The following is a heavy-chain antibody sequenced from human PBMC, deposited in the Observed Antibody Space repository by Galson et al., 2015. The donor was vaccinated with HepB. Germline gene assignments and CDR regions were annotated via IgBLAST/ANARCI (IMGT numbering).Heavy chain of an antibody. D-gene: IGHD4-23*01. CDR1: GFTFSTSG. V-gene: IGHV3-30*02. J-gene: IGHJ4*02. CDR3: ARDRLFGTTVENLDYD. CDR2: IHYDGSIS. Sequence: SLRLSCAASGFTFSTSGFHWVRKAPGKGLEWVTFIHYDGSISLYADSVKGRFTISRDDSKNTLYLQMNSLRPEDTALYFCARDRLFGTTVENLDYDWGQGTLVTVSS.